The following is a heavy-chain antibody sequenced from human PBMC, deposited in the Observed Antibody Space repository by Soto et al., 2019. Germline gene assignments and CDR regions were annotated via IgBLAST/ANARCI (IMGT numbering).Heavy chain of an antibody. J-gene: IGHJ6*02. CDR2: IYPGDSDT. Sequence: EVQLVQSRAEVKKPGESLKISCKGSGYTFTSYWIGWVRQMPGKGLEWMGIIYPGDSDTRYSPSFQGQVTISVDKSISTAYLQWSSLKASDTAMYYCARTAVDRNRGKEVRMDVWGQGTSVTVSS. CDR1: GYTFTSYW. V-gene: IGHV5-51*01. CDR3: ARTAVDRNRGKEVRMDV. D-gene: IGHD3-10*01.